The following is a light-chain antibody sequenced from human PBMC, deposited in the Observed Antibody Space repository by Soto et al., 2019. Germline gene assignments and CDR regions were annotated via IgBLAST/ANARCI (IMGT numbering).Light chain of an antibody. CDR3: QKYNSAPWT. CDR1: QDISNY. Sequence: DIQMTQSPSSLSASVGDRVTITCRARQDISNYLAWYQQKPGKVPKLLIYAASTLQSGVPSRFSGSGSGTDFTLTISSLQPEDVATYYCQKYNSAPWTFGQGTKVELK. CDR2: AAS. V-gene: IGKV1-27*01. J-gene: IGKJ1*01.